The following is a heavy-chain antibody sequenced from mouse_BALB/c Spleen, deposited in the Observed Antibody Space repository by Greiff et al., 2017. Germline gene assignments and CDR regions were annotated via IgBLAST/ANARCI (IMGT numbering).Heavy chain of an antibody. V-gene: IGHV2-6-7*01. CDR1: GFSLTGYG. Sequence: VQLVESGPGLVAPSQSLSITCTVSGFSLTGYGVNWVRQPPGKGLEWLGMIWGDGSTDYNSALKSRLSISKDNSKSQVFLKMNSLQTDDTARYYCARALYYGWDSYWYFDVWGAGTTVTVSS. D-gene: IGHD1-2*01. CDR3: ARALYYGWDSYWYFDV. J-gene: IGHJ1*01. CDR2: IWGDGST.